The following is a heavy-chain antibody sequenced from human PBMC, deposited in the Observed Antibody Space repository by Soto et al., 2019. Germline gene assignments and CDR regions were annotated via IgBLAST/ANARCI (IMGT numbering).Heavy chain of an antibody. J-gene: IGHJ4*02. CDR3: TRHAVDY. CDR1: GCGFSDSA. D-gene: IGHD6-19*01. CDR2: IRSKPNNYAT. Sequence: EVHLVESGGGWVQPGGTLKLSCVVSGCGFSDSAMHWVRQASGKGLQWVGRIRSKPNNYATAYDESVKGRFTISRDDSKNTAYLQMNSLKTEDTAVYYCTRHAVDYWGQGTLVTVSS. V-gene: IGHV3-73*02.